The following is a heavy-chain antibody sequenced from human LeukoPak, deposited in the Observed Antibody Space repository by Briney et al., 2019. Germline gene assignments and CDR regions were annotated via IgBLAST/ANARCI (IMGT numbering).Heavy chain of an antibody. Sequence: SETLSLACTVSGGSISSSSYYWSWIRQPPGKGLEWIGYIYYSGSTNYNPSLKSRVTISVDTSKNQFSLKLSSVTAADTAVYYCARALGLGAYYFDYWGQGTLVTVSS. J-gene: IGHJ4*02. D-gene: IGHD7-27*01. V-gene: IGHV4-61*01. CDR3: ARALGLGAYYFDY. CDR1: GGSISSSSYY. CDR2: IYYSGST.